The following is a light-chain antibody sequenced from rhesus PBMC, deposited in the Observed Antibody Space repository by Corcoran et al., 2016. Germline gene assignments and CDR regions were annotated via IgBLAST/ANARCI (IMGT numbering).Light chain of an antibody. CDR3: SSYAGSNTFV. CDR1: SSDIGGYNY. J-gene: IGLJ6*01. V-gene: IGLV2-23*01. Sequence: QAALTQPPSVSRSPGQSVTISCTGTSSDIGGYNYVSWYQQHPGKAPKLMIYYVSKRPSGVSDRFSGSKSGNTASLTISGLQAEDAADYYCSSYAGSNTFVFGSGTKLTVL. CDR2: YVS.